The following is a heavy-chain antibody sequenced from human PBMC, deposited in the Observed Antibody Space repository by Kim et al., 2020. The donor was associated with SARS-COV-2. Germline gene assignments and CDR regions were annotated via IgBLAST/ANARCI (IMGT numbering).Heavy chain of an antibody. CDR1: GYSFTSYW. CDR3: ARTGYSRSWSFGY. CDR2: IYPGDSDT. J-gene: IGHJ4*02. Sequence: GESLKISCQGSGYSFTSYWIGWVRQMPGKGLEWMGIIYPGDSDTRYSPSFQGQVTISADKSISTAYLQWSSLKASDTAMYYGARTGYSRSWSFGYWGQGTLVTVSS. V-gene: IGHV5-51*01. D-gene: IGHD6-13*01.